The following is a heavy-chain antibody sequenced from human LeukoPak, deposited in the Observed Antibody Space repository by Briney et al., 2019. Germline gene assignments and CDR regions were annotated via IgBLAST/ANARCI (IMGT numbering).Heavy chain of an antibody. V-gene: IGHV3-43*01. CDR3: SKDTYSGSEGYFEY. CDR2: ITYDNDT. Sequence: GGSLRLSCAASGFLLGDYTMHWVRQAPGKGLEWVSLITYDNDTYYADSVKGRFTISRDNSKSSLFLQMNSLRNEDTALYYCSKDTYSGSEGYFEYWGQGTLVTVSS. D-gene: IGHD5-12*01. CDR1: GFLLGDYT. J-gene: IGHJ4*02.